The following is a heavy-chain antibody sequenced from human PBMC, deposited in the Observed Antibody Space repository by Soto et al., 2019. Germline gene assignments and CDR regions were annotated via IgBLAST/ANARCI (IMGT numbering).Heavy chain of an antibody. CDR3: ARRNVYGSGSYSFDY. CDR1: GYTFTNYA. D-gene: IGHD3-10*01. CDR2: INAAIGNT. V-gene: IGHV1-3*01. Sequence: QVQLVQSGAEVKKPGASVKVSCKASGYTFTNYAMHWVRQAPGQRLEWMGWINAAIGNTKYSQKFQGSVTITRDTSTXTAYMELSSLRSEDTAVYYCARRNVYGSGSYSFDYWGQGTLVTVSS. J-gene: IGHJ4*02.